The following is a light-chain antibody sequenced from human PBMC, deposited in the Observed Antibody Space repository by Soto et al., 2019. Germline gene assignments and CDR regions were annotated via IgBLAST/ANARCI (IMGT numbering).Light chain of an antibody. Sequence: DIVLTQTPLSSPVTLGQPASISCRSSQSLVHSDGNTYLSWLHQRPGQPPRLLIYKGSNRVSGVPDRLSGSGAGTDFTLKISRVEAEDVGVYYCMQATQYRPYTFGQGTKLEIK. J-gene: IGKJ2*01. CDR1: QSLVHSDGNTY. CDR2: KGS. CDR3: MQATQYRPYT. V-gene: IGKV2-24*01.